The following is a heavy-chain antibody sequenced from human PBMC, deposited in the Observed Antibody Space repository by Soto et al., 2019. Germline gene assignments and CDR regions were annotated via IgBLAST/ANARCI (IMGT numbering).Heavy chain of an antibody. CDR2: ISSSSSYI. CDR1: GFTFSSYS. J-gene: IGHJ4*02. D-gene: IGHD2-8*01. CDR3: ATPYIVLMVYAAGTYYYGSGSDY. V-gene: IGHV3-21*01. Sequence: GGSLRLSCAASGFTFSSYSMNWVRQAPWKGLEWVSSISSSSSYIYYADSVKGRFTISRDNAKNSLYLQMNSLRAEDTAVYYCATPYIVLMVYAAGTYYYGSGSDYWGQGTLVTVSS.